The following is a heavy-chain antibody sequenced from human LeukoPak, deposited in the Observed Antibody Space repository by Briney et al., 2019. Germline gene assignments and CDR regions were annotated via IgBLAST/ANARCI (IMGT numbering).Heavy chain of an antibody. D-gene: IGHD6-19*01. Sequence: SETLSLTCTVSGGSISSYYWSWLRQPPGKGLEWVGYIYYSGSTNCNPSLKSRVTISVDTSKNQFSLKLSSVTAADTAVYYCARHVIAVAGTGAFDIWGQGTMVTVSS. CDR2: IYYSGST. V-gene: IGHV4-59*08. CDR1: GGSISSYY. J-gene: IGHJ3*02. CDR3: ARHVIAVAGTGAFDI.